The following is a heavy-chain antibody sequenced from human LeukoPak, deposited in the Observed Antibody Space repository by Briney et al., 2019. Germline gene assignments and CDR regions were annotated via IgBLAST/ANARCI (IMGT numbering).Heavy chain of an antibody. CDR3: ASDLSGTYYGSADYQYGMDV. V-gene: IGHV1-2*02. CDR1: GFTFTGYH. J-gene: IGHJ6*02. D-gene: IGHD3-10*01. Sequence: ASVKVSCKASGFTFTGYHLHWVRQAPGQTLEWMGWINSNSGGTNYAQKFQGRVTMTRDTSISTAYMELSRLRSDDTAVYYCASDLSGTYYGSADYQYGMDVWGQGTTVTVSS. CDR2: INSNSGGT.